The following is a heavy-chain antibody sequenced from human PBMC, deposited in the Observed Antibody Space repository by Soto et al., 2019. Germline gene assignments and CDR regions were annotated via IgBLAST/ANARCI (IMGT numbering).Heavy chain of an antibody. J-gene: IGHJ4*02. CDR3: ARDLIAAAGNLASDY. CDR2: IYTSGST. V-gene: IGHV4-4*07. Sequence: SETVSLTCTVSGGSISSYYWSWIRQPAGKGLEWIGRIYTSGSTNYNPSLKSRVTMSVDTSKNQFSLKLSSVTAADTAVYYCARDLIAAAGNLASDYPGPGTLDTLSS. CDR1: GGSISSYY. D-gene: IGHD6-13*01.